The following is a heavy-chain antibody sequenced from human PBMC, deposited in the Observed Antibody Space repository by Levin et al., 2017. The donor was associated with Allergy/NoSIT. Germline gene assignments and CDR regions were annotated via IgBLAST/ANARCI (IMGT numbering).Heavy chain of an antibody. CDR1: GGSVSSGSYY. D-gene: IGHD6-13*01. V-gene: IGHV4-61*01. CDR2: IYYSGST. J-gene: IGHJ4*02. CDR3: ARDSQSPAAAGTSFDY. Sequence: SQTLSLTCTVSGGSVSSGSYYWSWIRQPPGKGLEWIGYIYYSGSTNYNPSLKSRVTISVDTSKNQFSLKLSSVTAADTAVYYCARDSQSPAAAGTSFDYWGQGTLVTVSS.